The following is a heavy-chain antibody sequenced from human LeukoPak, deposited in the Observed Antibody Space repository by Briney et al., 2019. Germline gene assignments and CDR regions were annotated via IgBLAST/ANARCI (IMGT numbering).Heavy chain of an antibody. CDR3: ARPTLYTSSSSRGYYSDY. CDR2: IKQDGSEK. Sequence: GGSLRLSCAASGFTFSSYWMSWVRQAPGKGLEWVANIKQDGSEKYYVDSVKGRFTISRDNAKNSLYLQMNSLRAEDTAVYYCARPTLYTSSSSRGYYSDYWGQGTLVTVSS. CDR1: GFTFSSYW. V-gene: IGHV3-7*01. D-gene: IGHD6-6*01. J-gene: IGHJ4*02.